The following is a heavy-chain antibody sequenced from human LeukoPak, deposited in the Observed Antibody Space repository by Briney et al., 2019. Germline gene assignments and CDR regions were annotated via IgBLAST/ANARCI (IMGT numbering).Heavy chain of an antibody. J-gene: IGHJ4*02. CDR1: GFTFSSYT. CDR2: ISTGGGNT. D-gene: IGHD2-2*03. CDR3: AKDGGLWISAHWGDS. Sequence: GGSLRLSCTASGFTFSSYTMSWVRQAPGKGLRWVSTISTGGGNTYYADSVQGRFTVSRDDSKNTLYLQMNSLRAEDTAVYYCAKDGGLWISAHWGDSWGRGTLVTVSS. V-gene: IGHV3-23*01.